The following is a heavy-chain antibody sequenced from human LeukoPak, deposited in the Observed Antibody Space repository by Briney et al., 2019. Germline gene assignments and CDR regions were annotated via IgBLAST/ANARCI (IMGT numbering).Heavy chain of an antibody. CDR1: GFTFSSYG. CDR3: AKDHVTMVRGVIDY. J-gene: IGHJ4*02. V-gene: IGHV3-30*02. D-gene: IGHD3-10*01. CDR2: IRYDGSNK. Sequence: PGGSLRLSCAASGFTFSSYGMHWVRQAPGKGLEWVAFIRYDGSNKYHADSVKGRFTISRDNSKNTLYLQMNSLRAEDTVVYYCAKDHVTMVRGVIDYWGQGTLVTVSS.